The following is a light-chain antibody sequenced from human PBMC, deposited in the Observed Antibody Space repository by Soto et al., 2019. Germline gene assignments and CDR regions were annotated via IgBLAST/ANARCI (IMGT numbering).Light chain of an antibody. Sequence: DIQMTQSPSSLSASVGDRVTITCQASQDISNYLNWYQQKPGKAPKLLIYDASNLETGVPSRFSGSGSGTDFTLPISRLQPEDIATYYCQQYDNRMYTFGQGTKLEIK. CDR1: QDISNY. CDR3: QQYDNRMYT. CDR2: DAS. V-gene: IGKV1-33*01. J-gene: IGKJ2*01.